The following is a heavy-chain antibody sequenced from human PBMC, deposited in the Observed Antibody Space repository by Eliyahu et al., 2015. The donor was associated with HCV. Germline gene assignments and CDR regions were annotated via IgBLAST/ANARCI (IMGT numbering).Heavy chain of an antibody. D-gene: IGHD6-6*01. CDR1: GFXXGSYG. V-gene: IGHV3-30*18. CDR3: VKDMHTSLEHCXDC. CDR2: ITQDGNTK. J-gene: IGHJ4*02. Sequence: QVQLVESXGGVVQPGRSLXXSCAASGFXXGSYGXHWVRQAPGKGLEWXAVITQDGNTKIYADSVKGRFTISRDNSKNTLYLQMNSLRAEDTAVYYCVKDMHTSLEHCXDCWGQGDLVTVSS.